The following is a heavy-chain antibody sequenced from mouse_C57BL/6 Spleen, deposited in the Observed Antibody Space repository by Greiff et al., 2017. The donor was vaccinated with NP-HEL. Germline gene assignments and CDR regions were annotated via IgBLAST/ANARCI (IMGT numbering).Heavy chain of an antibody. CDR2: IHPSDSDT. V-gene: IGHV1-74*01. CDR1: GYTLTSYW. D-gene: IGHD1-2*01. CDR3: AMENRLPFAY. J-gene: IGHJ3*01. Sequence: QVQLQQPGAELVKPGASVKVSCKASGYTLTSYWMHWVKQRPGQGLEWIGRIHPSDSDTNYNQKFKGKATLTVDKSSSTAYIQLSSLTSEDSAVYYCAMENRLPFAYWGQGTLVTVSA.